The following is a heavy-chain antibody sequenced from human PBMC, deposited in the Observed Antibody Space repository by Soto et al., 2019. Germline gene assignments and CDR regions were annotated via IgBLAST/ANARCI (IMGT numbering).Heavy chain of an antibody. Sequence: EVQLLASGGALVQPGESLRLSCAASGFTFSLCAMSWVRQAPGKGLEWVSSMRGSNGDTYYADSVKGRFTISRDNSKNTLYLQMNSLRVEDTALYYCVKGHSDSYYYFDYWGQGALVTVSS. D-gene: IGHD3-22*01. CDR2: MRGSNGDT. V-gene: IGHV3-23*01. CDR1: GFTFSLCA. CDR3: VKGHSDSYYYFDY. J-gene: IGHJ4*02.